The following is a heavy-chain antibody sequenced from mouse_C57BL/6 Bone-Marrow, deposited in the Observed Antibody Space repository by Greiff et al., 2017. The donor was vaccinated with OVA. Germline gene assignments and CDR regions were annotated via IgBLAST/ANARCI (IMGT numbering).Heavy chain of an antibody. V-gene: IGHV3-6*01. CDR2: ISYDGSN. CDR3: ASLYDVNDGEVYYYAMDY. Sequence: EVQRVESGPGLVKPSQSLSLTCSVTGYSITSGYYWNWIRQFPGNKLEWMGYISYDGSNNYNPSLKNRISITRDTSKNQFSLKLNSVTTEDTATSDSASLYDVNDGEVYYYAMDYWGQGTSVTVSS. D-gene: IGHD2-2*01. CDR1: GYSITSGYY. J-gene: IGHJ4*01.